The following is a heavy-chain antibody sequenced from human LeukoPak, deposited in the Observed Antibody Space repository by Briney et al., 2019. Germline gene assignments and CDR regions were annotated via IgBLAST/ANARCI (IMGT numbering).Heavy chain of an antibody. V-gene: IGHV4-34*01. Sequence: GSLRLSCAASGFTFSDHYMDWVRQPPGKGLEWIGEIYHSGSTNYNPSLKSRVTISVDKSKNQFSLKLNSVTAADTAVYYCARTNSGTYPLFDYWGQGTLVTVSS. CDR1: GFTFSDHY. CDR3: ARTNSGTYPLFDY. CDR2: IYHSGST. D-gene: IGHD1-26*01. J-gene: IGHJ4*02.